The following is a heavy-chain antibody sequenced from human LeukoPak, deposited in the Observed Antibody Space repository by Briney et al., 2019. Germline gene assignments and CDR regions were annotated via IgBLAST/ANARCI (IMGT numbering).Heavy chain of an antibody. Sequence: ASVKVSCKASGGTFSSYAISWVRQAPGQGLEWMGGIIPIFGTANYAQKFQGRVTITADESTSTAYLELSSLRSEDTAVYYCARDLSYDFSAGFDPWGQGTLVTVYS. J-gene: IGHJ5*02. V-gene: IGHV1-69*13. CDR2: IIPIFGTA. CDR3: ARDLSYDFSAGFDP. D-gene: IGHD3-3*01. CDR1: GGTFSSYA.